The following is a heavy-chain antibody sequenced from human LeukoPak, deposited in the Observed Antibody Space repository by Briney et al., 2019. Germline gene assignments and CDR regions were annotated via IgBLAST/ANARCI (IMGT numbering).Heavy chain of an antibody. CDR1: GFTFSSYA. CDR3: AKRYCSGSSCTLFDY. CDR2: ISASGCSA. J-gene: IGHJ4*02. V-gene: IGHV3-23*01. D-gene: IGHD2-15*01. Sequence: PGGSLRLSCAASGFTFSSYAMTWVRQAPGKGLEWVSLISASGCSAYYTDSVKGRFTISRDNSENTLYLQMNSLTAEDTAVYYCAKRYCSGSSCTLFDYWGQGTLVTVSP.